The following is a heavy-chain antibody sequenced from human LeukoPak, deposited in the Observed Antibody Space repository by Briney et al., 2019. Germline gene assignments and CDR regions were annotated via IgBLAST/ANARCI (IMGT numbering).Heavy chain of an antibody. Sequence: VASVKVSCKASGYTFTTYGFSWVRQAPGQGLEWMGWISAYNGNTNYAQKLQGRDTMTRNTSISTAYMELSSLRSEDTAVYYCARDYGGYVWFDPWGQGTLVTVSS. J-gene: IGHJ5*02. CDR3: ARDYGGYVWFDP. D-gene: IGHD5-12*01. CDR1: GYTFTTYG. V-gene: IGHV1-18*01. CDR2: ISAYNGNT.